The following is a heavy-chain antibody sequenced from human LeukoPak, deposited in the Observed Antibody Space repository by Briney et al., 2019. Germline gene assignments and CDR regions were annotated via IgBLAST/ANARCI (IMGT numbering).Heavy chain of an antibody. Sequence: PSKTLSLTCTVSGGSISSSSYYWGWLPQPPGQGLEWFRSIYYSGSTYYNPSLRSRVTISVDTSKNQFSLKLRSVTAADTAVYYCERHELYRWLRAQGDWFDPWGQGTLVTVSS. CDR1: GGSISSSSYY. CDR3: ERHELYRWLRAQGDWFDP. CDR2: IYYSGST. V-gene: IGHV4-39*01. J-gene: IGHJ5*02. D-gene: IGHD5-12*01.